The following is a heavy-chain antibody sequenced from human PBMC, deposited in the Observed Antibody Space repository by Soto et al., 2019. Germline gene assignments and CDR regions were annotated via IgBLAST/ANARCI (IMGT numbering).Heavy chain of an antibody. D-gene: IGHD4-17*01. CDR3: ARDVGYGDTEHHLFDY. Sequence: QVQLQESGPGLVKPSQTLSLTCTVSGGSISSGGYYWSWIRQHPGKGLEWIGYIYYSGSTYYNPSLKSRVTISVDTSKNQFSLKLSSVTAADTAVYYCARDVGYGDTEHHLFDYWGQGTLVTVSS. CDR2: IYYSGST. CDR1: GGSISSGGYY. V-gene: IGHV4-31*03. J-gene: IGHJ4*02.